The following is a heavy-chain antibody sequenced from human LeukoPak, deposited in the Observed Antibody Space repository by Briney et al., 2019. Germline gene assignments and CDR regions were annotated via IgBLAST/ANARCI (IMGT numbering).Heavy chain of an antibody. CDR3: ARERDPKYYYDSSGYDDY. D-gene: IGHD3-22*01. CDR1: GGSISSGSCY. CDR2: IYTSGST. J-gene: IGHJ4*02. V-gene: IGHV4-61*02. Sequence: SQTLSLTCTVSGGSISSGSCYWSWIRQPAGKGLEWIGRIYTSGSTNYNPSLKSRVTISVDTSKNQFSLKLSSVTAADTAVYYCARERDPKYYYDSSGYDDYWGQGTLVTVSS.